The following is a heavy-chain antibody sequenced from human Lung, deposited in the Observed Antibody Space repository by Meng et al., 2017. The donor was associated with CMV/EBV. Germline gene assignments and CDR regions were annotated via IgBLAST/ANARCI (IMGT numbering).Heavy chain of an antibody. J-gene: IGHJ1*01. CDR2: ISSTSNYI. Sequence: ESLKISXAASGFSFSSYSLNWVRQAPGKGLEWVSSISSTSNYIYYADSVEGRFSISRDNAKNSVHLQMNSLRADDSAVYYCARDEPPIGSGGPTRYFQHWGQGTLVTVSS. CDR3: ARDEPPIGSGGPTRYFQH. V-gene: IGHV3-21*01. CDR1: GFSFSSYS. D-gene: IGHD6-13*01.